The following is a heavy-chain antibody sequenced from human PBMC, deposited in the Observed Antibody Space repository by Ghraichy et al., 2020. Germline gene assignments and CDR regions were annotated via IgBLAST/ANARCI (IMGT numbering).Heavy chain of an antibody. CDR2: ISYDGSNK. D-gene: IGHD2-15*01. CDR3: ARSGDPKGNCSGGSCSNYYYYGMDV. J-gene: IGHJ6*02. V-gene: IGHV3-30-3*01. Sequence: GGSLRLSCAASGFTFSSYAMHWVRQAPGKGLEWVAVISYDGSNKYYADSVKGRFTISRDHSKNTLYLQMTSLRAEDTAVYYCARSGDPKGNCSGGSCSNYYYYGMDVWSQGTTVTVSS. CDR1: GFTFSSYA.